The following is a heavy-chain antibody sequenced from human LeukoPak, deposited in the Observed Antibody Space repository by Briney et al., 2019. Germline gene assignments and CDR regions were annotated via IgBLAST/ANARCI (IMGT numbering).Heavy chain of an antibody. CDR3: GQTNGRYSGYDPTPYYYYMDV. D-gene: IGHD5-12*01. V-gene: IGHV1-69*01. Sequence: SVKVSCKASGGTFSSYAISWVRQAPGQGLEWMGGIIPIFGTANYAQKFRGRVTIAADESTSTAYMELSSLRSEDTAVYYCGQTNGRYSGYDPTPYYYYMDVWGKGTTVTVSS. CDR1: GGTFSSYA. J-gene: IGHJ6*03. CDR2: IIPIFGTA.